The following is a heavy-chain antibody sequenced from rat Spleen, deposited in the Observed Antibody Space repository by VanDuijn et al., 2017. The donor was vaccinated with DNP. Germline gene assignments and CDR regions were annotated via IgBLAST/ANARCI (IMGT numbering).Heavy chain of an antibody. D-gene: IGHD3-8*01. CDR1: GFTFNNYW. Sequence: EVQLVESGGDLVQPGRSLKLSCVASGFTFNNYWMTWIRQVPGKGLEWVASITSSGGNTYYPDSVKGRFTISRDNAKNTLYLQMNSLRSEDTATYYCAKQEISLFDYWGQGVMVTVSS. V-gene: IGHV5-31*01. CDR2: ITSSGGNT. CDR3: AKQEISLFDY. J-gene: IGHJ2*01.